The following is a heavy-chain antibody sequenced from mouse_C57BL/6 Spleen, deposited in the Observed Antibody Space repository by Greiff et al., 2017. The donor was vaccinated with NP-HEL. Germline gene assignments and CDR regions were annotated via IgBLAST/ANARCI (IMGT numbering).Heavy chain of an antibody. J-gene: IGHJ3*01. CDR2: ISSGSSTI. CDR1: GFTFSDYG. CDR3: ARQGLGQAWFAY. V-gene: IGHV5-17*01. D-gene: IGHD4-1*01. Sequence: EVQLVESGGGLVKPGGSLKLSCAASGFTFSDYGMHWVRQAPEKGLEWVAYISSGSSTIYYVDTVKGRFTISRDNAKNTLFLQMTSVRSADTAMYYCARQGLGQAWFAYWGQGTLVTVSA.